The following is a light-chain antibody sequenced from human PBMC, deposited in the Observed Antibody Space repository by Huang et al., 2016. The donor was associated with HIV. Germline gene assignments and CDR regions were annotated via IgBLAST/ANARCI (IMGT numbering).Light chain of an antibody. CDR2: ATS. J-gene: IGKJ3*01. CDR3: QQGYSSPRT. Sequence: DIQMTQSPSFLSASIGDRVTITCRASHTISSYLNWYKQKPGRAPKLLIYATSFLQSGVPSRFSGSGSGTDFTLTSGSLQPEDFATYYCQQGYSSPRTFGHGTKVDIK. V-gene: IGKV1-39*01. CDR1: HTISSY.